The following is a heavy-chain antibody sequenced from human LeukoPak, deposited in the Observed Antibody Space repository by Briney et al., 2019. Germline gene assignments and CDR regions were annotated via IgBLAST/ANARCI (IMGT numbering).Heavy chain of an antibody. CDR1: GYTFTGYY. CDR2: INPNSGGT. CDR3: ARDQGGIRVSCYFDY. J-gene: IGHJ4*02. D-gene: IGHD3-16*01. V-gene: IGHV1-2*02. Sequence: GASVKVSCKASGYTFTGYYMHWVRQAPGQGLEWMGWINPNSGGTNYAQKFQGRVTMTRDTSISTAYMELSRLRSDDTAVYYCARDQGGIRVSCYFDYWGQGTLVTVSS.